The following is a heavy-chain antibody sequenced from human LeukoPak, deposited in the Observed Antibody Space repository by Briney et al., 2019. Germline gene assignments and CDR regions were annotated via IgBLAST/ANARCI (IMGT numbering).Heavy chain of an antibody. Sequence: ASVKVSCKASGYTFTGYYMHWVRQAPGQGLEWMGWINPNSGGTNYAQKFQGRVTMTRDTSISTAYMELSRLRSDDTAVYYCARVRRYCSSTSSTGYNWFDPWGQGTLVTVSS. J-gene: IGHJ5*02. CDR3: ARVRRYCSSTSSTGYNWFDP. CDR2: INPNSGGT. D-gene: IGHD2-2*01. CDR1: GYTFTGYY. V-gene: IGHV1-2*02.